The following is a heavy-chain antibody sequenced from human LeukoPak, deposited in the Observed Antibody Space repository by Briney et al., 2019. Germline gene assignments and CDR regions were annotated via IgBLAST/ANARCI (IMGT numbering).Heavy chain of an antibody. V-gene: IGHV4-59*11. Sequence: SETLSLTCTVSGDSYTSPYWSWIRQPPGEGLEWVGSFFSNGKTYYNPSLNNRLIISGDTPKNQFSLTLMSVTAADTAVYYCARGEAVPLIGSIAPLDHWGQGTLVTVSS. CDR1: GDSYTSPY. D-gene: IGHD6-13*01. J-gene: IGHJ4*02. CDR2: FFSNGKT. CDR3: ARGEAVPLIGSIAPLDH.